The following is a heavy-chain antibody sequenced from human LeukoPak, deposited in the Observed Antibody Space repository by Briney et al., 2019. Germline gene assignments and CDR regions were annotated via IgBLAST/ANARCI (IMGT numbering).Heavy chain of an antibody. J-gene: IGHJ4*02. CDR2: IYYSGSP. CDR3: ARGGPRYSNVR. V-gene: IGHV4-59*01. Sequence: SETLSLTCTVSGGSISRYYWSWIRQPPGKGLEWIGYIYYSGSPNCHPSLKSRVTISVDTSKNQFSLKRISVTAADTAVYYCARGGPRYSNVRWGQGTLVTVSS. CDR1: GGSISRYY. D-gene: IGHD5-18*01.